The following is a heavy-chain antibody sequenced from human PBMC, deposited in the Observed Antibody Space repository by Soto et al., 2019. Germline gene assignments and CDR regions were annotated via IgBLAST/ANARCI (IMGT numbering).Heavy chain of an antibody. Sequence: GESLKISCKGSGYSFTSYWIGWVRQMPGKGLEWMGIIYPGDSDTRYSPSFQGQVTISADKSISTAYLQWSSLKASDTAMYYCARLDTMISSSWLPNTDYWGQGTLVTVSS. D-gene: IGHD6-13*01. CDR1: GYSFTSYW. CDR3: ARLDTMISSSWLPNTDY. V-gene: IGHV5-51*01. CDR2: IYPGDSDT. J-gene: IGHJ4*02.